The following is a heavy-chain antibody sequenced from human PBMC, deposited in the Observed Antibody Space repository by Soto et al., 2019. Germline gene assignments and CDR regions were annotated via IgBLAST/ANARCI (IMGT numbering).Heavy chain of an antibody. CDR1: GFTFNNYG. CDR2: ISGSGGST. V-gene: IGHV3-23*01. Sequence: GGSLRLSCAASGFTFNNYGMHWVRKAPGKGQEWVSAISGSGGSTCYADAVKGRFTISRDNSKNTLYLQMNSLRAEDTALYYCAKGYCSSTSCYYFDYWGQGTLVTVSS. D-gene: IGHD2-2*01. J-gene: IGHJ4*02. CDR3: AKGYCSSTSCYYFDY.